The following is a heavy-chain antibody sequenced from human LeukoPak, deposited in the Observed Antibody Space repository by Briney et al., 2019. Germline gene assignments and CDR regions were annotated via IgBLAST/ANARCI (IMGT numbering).Heavy chain of an antibody. J-gene: IGHJ5*02. CDR2: IYYTGST. CDR1: GASISSTSHY. V-gene: IGHV4-39*07. Sequence: SETLSLTCTVSGASISSTSHYWGWIRQPPGKGLEWVGSIYYTGSTYQNPSLKSRVTVSLDMSKNQFSLGLSSVTAADTAVYYCARRGYSYRARDNWFDPWGQGTLVTVSS. CDR3: ARRGYSYRARDNWFDP. D-gene: IGHD5-18*01.